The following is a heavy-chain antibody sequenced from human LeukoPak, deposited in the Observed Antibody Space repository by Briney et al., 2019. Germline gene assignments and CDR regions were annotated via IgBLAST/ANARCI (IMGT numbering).Heavy chain of an antibody. J-gene: IGHJ4*02. CDR3: RGTYYDSSAFFDL. V-gene: IGHV3-30*04. CDR1: GFTFSDFA. D-gene: IGHD3-22*01. Sequence: GGSLRLSCAASGFTFSDFAMHWVRQAPGKGLGWVAVVSYDGINKYYADSVRGRVSISRDNSKNTLYLQMNGLRPEDTAVYFCRGTYYDSSAFFDLWGRGTLVTVSS. CDR2: VSYDGINK.